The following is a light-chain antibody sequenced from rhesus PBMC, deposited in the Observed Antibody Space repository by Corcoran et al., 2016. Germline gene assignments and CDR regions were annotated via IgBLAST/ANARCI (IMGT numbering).Light chain of an antibody. Sequence: DIQMTQSPSSLSASVGDRVTISCRASQNIYSNLAWYQQKPGKPPKLLINAASSLQTGIPSRFSGRGSGTDFTLTISSLQPEDSAAYYCQHYYDNPLTFGGGTKVELK. CDR2: AAS. V-gene: IGKV1-25*02. CDR3: QHYYDNPLT. CDR1: QNIYSN. J-gene: IGKJ4*01.